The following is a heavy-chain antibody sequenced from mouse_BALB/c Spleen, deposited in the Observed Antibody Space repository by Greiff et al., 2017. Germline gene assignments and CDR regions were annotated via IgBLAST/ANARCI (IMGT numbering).Heavy chain of an antibody. D-gene: IGHD1-1*01. CDR2: INPYNGDT. CDR1: GYSFTGYF. J-gene: IGHJ2*01. Sequence: EVKLLESGPELVKPGASVKISCKASGYSFTGYFMNWVMQSHGKSLEWIGRINPYNGDTFYNQKFKGKATLTVDKSSSTAHMELRSLASEDSAVYYCARSGYGSSYFDYWGQGTTLTVSS. CDR3: ARSGYGSSYFDY. V-gene: IGHV1-20*02.